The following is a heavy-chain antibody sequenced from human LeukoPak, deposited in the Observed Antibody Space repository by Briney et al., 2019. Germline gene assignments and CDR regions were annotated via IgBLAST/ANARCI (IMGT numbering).Heavy chain of an antibody. D-gene: IGHD6-13*01. CDR2: IFHSGST. CDR1: GGSISSNNW. V-gene: IGHV4-4*02. Sequence: SETLSLTCAVSGGSISSNNWWSWVRQPPGKGLEWIGEIFHSGSTNYNPFLKSRVTISVDKSKNQFSLKLNSVTAADTAVYYCARAEPRGSVWYPYWGQGTLVTVSS. CDR3: ARAEPRGSVWYPY. J-gene: IGHJ4*02.